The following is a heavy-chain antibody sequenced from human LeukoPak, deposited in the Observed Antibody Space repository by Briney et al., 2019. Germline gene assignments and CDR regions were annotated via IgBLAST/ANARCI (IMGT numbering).Heavy chain of an antibody. J-gene: IGHJ5*02. CDR3: ARGLEYCSVNSCSQNWFDP. Sequence: SETLSLTCAVYGGSFSGYYWSWIRQPPGKGLEWIGEINHSGSTNYNPSLKSRVTISVDTSKNQFSLKLSSVTAADTAVYYCARGLEYCSVNSCSQNWFDPWGQGTLVTVSS. V-gene: IGHV4-34*01. CDR2: INHSGST. CDR1: GGSFSGYY. D-gene: IGHD2-15*01.